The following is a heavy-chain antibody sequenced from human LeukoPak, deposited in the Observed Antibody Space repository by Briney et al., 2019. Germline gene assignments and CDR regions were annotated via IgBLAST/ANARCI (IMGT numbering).Heavy chain of an antibody. Sequence: GRSLRLSCAASGFTFSSYAMHWVRQAPGKGLEWVAVISYDGSNKYYADSVKGRFTISRDNAKNSLYLQMNSLRDEDTAVYYCARDAHIVRGVNPLDYWGQGTLVTVSS. D-gene: IGHD3-10*01. CDR1: GFTFSSYA. V-gene: IGHV3-30-3*01. CDR2: ISYDGSNK. J-gene: IGHJ4*02. CDR3: ARDAHIVRGVNPLDY.